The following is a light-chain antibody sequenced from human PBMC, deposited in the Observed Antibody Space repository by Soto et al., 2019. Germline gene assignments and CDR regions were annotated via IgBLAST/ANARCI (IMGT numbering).Light chain of an antibody. CDR1: INDVGSYNL. CDR2: EDS. J-gene: IGLJ1*01. Sequence: QSVRTQPAAVSGSPGQSSTISCTGTINDVGSYNLVSWYQQHPGKTPKPMISEDSKRPSGVSTRFSGSKSGITASLTISGLRAEDEADYYCCSYAGSSTYVFGTGTKVTVL. V-gene: IGLV2-23*01. CDR3: CSYAGSSTYV.